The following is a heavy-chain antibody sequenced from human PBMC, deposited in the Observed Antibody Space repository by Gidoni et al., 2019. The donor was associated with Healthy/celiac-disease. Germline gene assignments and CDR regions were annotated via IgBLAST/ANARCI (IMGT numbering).Heavy chain of an antibody. CDR3: ASSSDYQRFDY. CDR1: GFTFINYT. Sequence: EVQLVESGGGLVKPGGSLRLSCAASGFTFINYTMNWVRQAPGKGLEWVSSISSVSSYIYYADSVKGRFTISRDNARNSLYLQMNSLRAEDTAVYYCASSSDYQRFDYCGQGTLVTVSS. D-gene: IGHD3-22*01. V-gene: IGHV3-21*02. J-gene: IGHJ4*02. CDR2: ISSVSSYI.